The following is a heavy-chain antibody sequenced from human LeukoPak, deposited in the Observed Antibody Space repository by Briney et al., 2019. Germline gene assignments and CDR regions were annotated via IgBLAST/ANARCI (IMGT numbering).Heavy chain of an antibody. Sequence: GGSLRLSCAASGFTFSSYAMSWVRQAPGKGLGWVSAISGSGGSTYYADSVKGRFTISRDNSKNTLYLQMNSLRAEDTAVYYCAKARSYYYYGMDVWGQGTTVTVSS. CDR2: ISGSGGST. J-gene: IGHJ6*02. CDR1: GFTFSSYA. CDR3: AKARSYYYYGMDV. V-gene: IGHV3-23*01.